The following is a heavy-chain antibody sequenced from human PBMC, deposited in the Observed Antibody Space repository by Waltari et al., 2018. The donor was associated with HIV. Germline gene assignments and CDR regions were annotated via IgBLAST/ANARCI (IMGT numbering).Heavy chain of an antibody. D-gene: IGHD6-13*01. Sequence: EVQLVESGGGLVQPAGSLRLSCAASGFSFSTYAMSWVRQAPGKGLEWVSTISGSGSSTYYADSVKGRFTISRDKSRNTLYLQMNSLRAEDTAVYYCAKDYAAAGRDDTFDIWGQGTMVTVSS. J-gene: IGHJ3*02. CDR2: ISGSGSST. V-gene: IGHV3-23*04. CDR1: GFSFSTYA. CDR3: AKDYAAAGRDDTFDI.